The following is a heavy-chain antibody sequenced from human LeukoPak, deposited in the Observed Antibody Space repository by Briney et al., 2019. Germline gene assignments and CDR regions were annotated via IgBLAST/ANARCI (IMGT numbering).Heavy chain of an antibody. CDR1: GGSISSSSYY. CDR3: ARVYCSSTSCYASKYYFDY. Sequence: PSETLSLTCTVSGGSISSSSYYWGWIRQPPGKGLEWIGSIYYSGSTYYNPSLKSRVTISVDTSKNQFSLKLSSVTAADTAVYYCARVYCSSTSCYASKYYFDYWGQGTLVTVSS. J-gene: IGHJ4*02. D-gene: IGHD2-2*01. V-gene: IGHV4-39*07. CDR2: IYYSGST.